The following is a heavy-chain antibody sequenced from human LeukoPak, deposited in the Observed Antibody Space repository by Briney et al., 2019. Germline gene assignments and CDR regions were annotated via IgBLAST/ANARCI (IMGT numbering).Heavy chain of an antibody. CDR1: GGSISSGGYY. D-gene: IGHD2-2*01. CDR3: ARDLGCSSTSCPEDYYYYGMDV. V-gene: IGHV4-31*03. Sequence: PSQTLFLTCTVSGGSISSGGYYWSWIRQHPGKGLEWIGYIYYSGSTYYNPSLKSRVTISVDTSKNQFSLKLSSVTAADTAVYYCARDLGCSSTSCPEDYYYYGMDVWGKGTTVTVSS. J-gene: IGHJ6*04. CDR2: IYYSGST.